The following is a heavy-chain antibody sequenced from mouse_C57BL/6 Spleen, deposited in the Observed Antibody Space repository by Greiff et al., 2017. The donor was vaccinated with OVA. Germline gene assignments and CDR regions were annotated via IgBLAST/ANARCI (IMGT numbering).Heavy chain of an antibody. CDR2: IDPSVSFT. D-gene: IGHD1-1*01. V-gene: IGHV1-50*01. CDR1: GYTFTSYW. Sequence: QVQLQQPGAELVKPGASVKLSCKASGYTFTSYWMPWVKQRPGQGLEWIGEIDPSVSFTNYNQKFKGKATLTVDTSSSTAYMQLSSLTSEDSAVYYCARSITRSYYAMDYWGQGTSVTVSS. CDR3: ARSITRSYYAMDY. J-gene: IGHJ4*01.